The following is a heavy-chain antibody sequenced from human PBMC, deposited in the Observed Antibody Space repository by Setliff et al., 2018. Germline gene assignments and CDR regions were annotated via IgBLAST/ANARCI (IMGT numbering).Heavy chain of an antibody. V-gene: IGHV3-23*01. CDR2: ITDDGGTT. D-gene: IGHD6-6*01. CDR3: AKSSGSSSSTNLEY. J-gene: IGHJ4*02. Sequence: GGSLRLSCRTSGFTFSSYTMNWVRQAPGKGLEWVSAITDDGGTTHYAGSVMGRFTIARDNSNSALYLQMHSLRVDDTALYYCAKSSGSSSSTNLEYLGPGTLVTV. CDR1: GFTFSSYT.